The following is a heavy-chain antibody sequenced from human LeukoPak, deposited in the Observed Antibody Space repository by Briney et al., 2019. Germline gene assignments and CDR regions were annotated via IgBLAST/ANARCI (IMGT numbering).Heavy chain of an antibody. CDR2: IYFSGNV. CDR1: GGSISDSSYY. V-gene: IGHV4-39*01. Sequence: SETLSLTCTVSGGSISDSSYYWGWIRQPPGQGLEWIGSIYFSGNVYYNPSLRSRVTISDDTSKNQFSLKVTSVTAADAAVYYGAGCRFCSGGNWFLGRYGMDVWGRGTTVTVSS. CDR3: AGCRFCSGGNWFLGRYGMDV. J-gene: IGHJ6*02. D-gene: IGHD2-15*01.